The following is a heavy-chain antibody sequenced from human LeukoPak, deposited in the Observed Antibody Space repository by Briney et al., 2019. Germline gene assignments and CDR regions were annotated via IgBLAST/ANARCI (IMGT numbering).Heavy chain of an antibody. J-gene: IGHJ4*02. D-gene: IGHD1-26*01. V-gene: IGHV4-34*01. CDR2: INHGGST. CDR1: GGSFSDSY. CDR3: ARAPAPGDDY. Sequence: PSETLSLTCAVYGGSFSDSYWSWIRQPPGKGLEWIGEINHGGSTKFNPSLKSRVTISLDTSRNQFSLKLSSVTAADTAVYYCARAPAPGDDYWGQGTLVTVSS.